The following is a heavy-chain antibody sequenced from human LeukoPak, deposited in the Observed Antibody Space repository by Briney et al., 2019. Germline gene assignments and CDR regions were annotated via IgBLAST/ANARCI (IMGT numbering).Heavy chain of an antibody. J-gene: IGHJ4*02. V-gene: IGHV3-23*01. CDR1: AFTFTNYD. Sequence: GGSLRLSCAASAFTFTNYDMSWVRQAPGEGLEWVSIISTTGDRTYYADSVKGRFTISRDNAKNTLYLQMNSLRAEDTAVYFCAQLWNCWGQGSLVTVSS. CDR2: ISTTGDRT. D-gene: IGHD1-7*01. CDR3: AQLWNC.